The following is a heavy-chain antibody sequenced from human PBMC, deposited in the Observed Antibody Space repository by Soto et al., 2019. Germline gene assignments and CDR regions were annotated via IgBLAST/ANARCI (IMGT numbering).Heavy chain of an antibody. CDR2: IIPMFGTA. J-gene: IGHJ4*02. Sequence: QVQLVQSGAEVNKPDSSVKVSCKAPGGTFSTYALSLVRQAPGQGLDWMGGIIPMFGTANYAQRFQDRVTITADESTTTVYMELSSLRSEDTAVYFCASGIQLWLRRINNGYSGWGQGTLVTVSS. CDR1: GGTFSTYA. D-gene: IGHD5-18*01. CDR3: ASGIQLWLRRINNGYSG. V-gene: IGHV1-69*12.